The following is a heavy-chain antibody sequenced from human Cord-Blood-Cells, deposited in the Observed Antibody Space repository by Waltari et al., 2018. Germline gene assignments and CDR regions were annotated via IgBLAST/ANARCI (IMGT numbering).Heavy chain of an antibody. CDR1: GGSISSYY. Sequence: QVQLQESGPGLVKPSATLSLTCTVSGGSISSYYWSWIRQPGGKGLEWLGRIYTSGRHTSTPPLKSRVAMSVDTSKNQFSLKLRSVTAADTAVYYCARSGYSSGWFDAFDIWGQGTMVTVSS. CDR2: IYTSGRH. CDR3: ARSGYSSGWFDAFDI. V-gene: IGHV4-4*07. J-gene: IGHJ3*02. D-gene: IGHD6-19*01.